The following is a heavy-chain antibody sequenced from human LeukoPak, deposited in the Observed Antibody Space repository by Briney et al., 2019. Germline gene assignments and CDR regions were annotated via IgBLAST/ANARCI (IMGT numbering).Heavy chain of an antibody. CDR2: IYYSGST. CDR1: GSSISSYY. D-gene: IGHD6-13*01. J-gene: IGHJ4*02. Sequence: SETLSLTCTVSGSSISSYYWSWIRQPPGKGLEWIGYIYYSGSTNYNPSLKSRVTISVDTSKNQFSLKLSSVTAADTAVYYCVRLARGQRGIAAAGAGSDYWGQGTLVTVSS. V-gene: IGHV4-59*12. CDR3: VRLARGQRGIAAAGAGSDY.